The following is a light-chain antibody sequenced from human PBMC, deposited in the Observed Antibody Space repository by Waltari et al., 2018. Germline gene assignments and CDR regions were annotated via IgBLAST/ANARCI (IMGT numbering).Light chain of an antibody. CDR3: QQYYGTPIT. CDR1: QSVSGY. CDR2: DGS. V-gene: IGKV3-11*01. J-gene: IGKJ5*01. Sequence: VLTQSPATLSLSPGERATLSCRASQSVSGYFAWYQQKPGQAPRLLIYDGSNRAPGIPPRFSGSGSGTDCTLTISSLQAEDVAIYYCQQYYGTPITFGQGTRLEI.